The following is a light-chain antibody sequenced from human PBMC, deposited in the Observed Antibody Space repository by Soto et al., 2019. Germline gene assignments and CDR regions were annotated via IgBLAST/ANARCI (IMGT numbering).Light chain of an antibody. CDR3: QQSRT. V-gene: IGKV3-15*01. Sequence: EIALTQFPATLSLSPGARATLSCRASRSVYSNLAWSQQKPGQSPRLLIYGASTRATGVPARFSGSGSGTEFTLTISSLQSEDVAIYYCQQSRTFAQGTKVDIK. CDR2: GAS. CDR1: RSVYSN. J-gene: IGKJ2*01.